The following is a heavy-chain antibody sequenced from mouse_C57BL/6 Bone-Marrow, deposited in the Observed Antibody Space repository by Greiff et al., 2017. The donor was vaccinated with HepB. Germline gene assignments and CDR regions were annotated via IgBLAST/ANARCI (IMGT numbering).Heavy chain of an antibody. CDR3: ARDAYGSSYGY. V-gene: IGHV1-69*01. CDR1: GYTFTSYW. J-gene: IGHJ2*01. D-gene: IGHD1-1*01. Sequence: VQLQQPGAELVMPGASVKLSCKASGYTFTSYWMHWVKQRPGQGLEWIGEIDPSDSYTNYNQKFKGKSTLTVDKSSSTAYMQLSSLTSEDSAVYYCARDAYGSSYGYWGQGTTLTVSS. CDR2: IDPSDSYT.